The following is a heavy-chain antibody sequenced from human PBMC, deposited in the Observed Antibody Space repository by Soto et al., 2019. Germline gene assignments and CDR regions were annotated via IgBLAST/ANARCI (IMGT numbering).Heavy chain of an antibody. V-gene: IGHV4-34*01. D-gene: IGHD2-21*01. CDR1: GGSFIGYY. CDR3: ARVLTIPYYYYYYMDV. J-gene: IGHJ6*03. CDR2: INHSGST. Sequence: TSETLSLTCAVYGGSFIGYYWSWIRQPPGKGLEWIGEINHSGSTNYNPSLKSRVTISVDTPKNQFSLKLSSVTAADTAVYYCARVLTIPYYYYYYMDVWGKGTTVTVSS.